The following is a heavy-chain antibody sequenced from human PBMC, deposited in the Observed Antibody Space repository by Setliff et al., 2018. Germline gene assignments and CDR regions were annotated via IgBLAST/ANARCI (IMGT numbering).Heavy chain of an antibody. CDR2: ISAHSGNT. Sequence: GASVTVSCKASCSTFNHYGITWVRLAPGQGLEWMGWISAHSGNTFYAPQFQGRLVMTTDTSANTAYMELRNLTSDDTAMYFCERLVRYCTRVTRQRSSDGDFWGQGTPVTVSS. V-gene: IGHV1-18*01. CDR1: CSTFNHYG. J-gene: IGHJ4*02. D-gene: IGHD2-8*01. CDR3: ERLVRYCTRVTRQRSSDGDF.